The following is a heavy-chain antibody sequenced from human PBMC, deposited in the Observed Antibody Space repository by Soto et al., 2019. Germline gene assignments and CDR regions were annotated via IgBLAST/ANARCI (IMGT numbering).Heavy chain of an antibody. Sequence: PSETLSLTCAVYGGSFSGYYWSWIRQPPGKGLEWIGEINHSGSTNYNPSLKSRVTISVDTSKNQFSLKLSSVTAADTAVYYCARSKSGVTMVRGVIIKGDYYFDYWGQGTLVTV. CDR1: GGSFSGYY. V-gene: IGHV4-34*01. J-gene: IGHJ4*02. CDR2: INHSGST. CDR3: ARSKSGVTMVRGVIIKGDYYFDY. D-gene: IGHD3-10*01.